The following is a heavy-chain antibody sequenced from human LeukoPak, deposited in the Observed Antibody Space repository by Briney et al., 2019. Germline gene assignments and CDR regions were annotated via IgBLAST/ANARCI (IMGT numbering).Heavy chain of an antibody. CDR3: ARGSCSGGSCYSNWFDP. D-gene: IGHD2-15*01. CDR2: IIPIFGTA. Sequence: SVELSCKASGGTFSSYAISWVRQAPGQGLEWMGGIIPIFGTANYAQKFQGRVTITTDESTSTAYMELSSLRSEDTAVYYCARGSCSGGSCYSNWFDPWGQGTLVTVSS. J-gene: IGHJ5*02. V-gene: IGHV1-69*05. CDR1: GGTFSSYA.